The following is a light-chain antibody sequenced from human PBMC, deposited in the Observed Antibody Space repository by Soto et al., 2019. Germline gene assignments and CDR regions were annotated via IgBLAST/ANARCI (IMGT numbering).Light chain of an antibody. CDR2: AAF. CDR3: QQYNSYSST. J-gene: IGKJ1*01. CDR1: QTISSW. Sequence: DIQMTQSPSTLSGSVGDRVTITCRASQTISSWLAWYQQKPGKAPKLLIYAAFSLPSGVPSRFSGSGSGTEFTLTISSLQPDDFATYYCQQYNSYSSTFGHGTKVDIK. V-gene: IGKV1-5*01.